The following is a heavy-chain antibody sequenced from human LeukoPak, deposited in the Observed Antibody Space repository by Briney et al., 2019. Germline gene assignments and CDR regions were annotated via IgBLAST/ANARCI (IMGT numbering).Heavy chain of an antibody. V-gene: IGHV4-30-2*01. CDR2: IHHSGST. D-gene: IGHD3-10*01. CDR1: GGSISRSGYS. J-gene: IGHJ4*02. Sequence: SQTLSLTCAVSGGSISRSGYSWSWIRQPPGKGLEWIGYIHHSGSTYYNPSLKSRVTISVDRSKNQFSLRLSSVTAADTAVYCCARVGFGAIYYFDYWGQGTLVTVSS. CDR3: ARVGFGAIYYFDY.